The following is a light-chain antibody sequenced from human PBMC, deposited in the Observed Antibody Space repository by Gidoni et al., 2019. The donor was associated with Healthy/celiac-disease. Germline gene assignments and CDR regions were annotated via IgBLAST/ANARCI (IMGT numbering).Light chain of an antibody. J-gene: IGLJ2*01. Sequence: SYELTQPLSVSVALGQTARITCGRNNIGSKNVHWYQQKQGQAPVLVIYRDSNRPSGIPERFSGSNSGNTATLTISRAQAGDEADYYCQVWDSSTVFGGGTKLTVL. V-gene: IGLV3-9*01. CDR3: QVWDSSTV. CDR2: RDS. CDR1: NIGSKN.